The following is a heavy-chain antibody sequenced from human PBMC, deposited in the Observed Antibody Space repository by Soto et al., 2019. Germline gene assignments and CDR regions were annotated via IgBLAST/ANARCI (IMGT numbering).Heavy chain of an antibody. Sequence: QVQLVQSGAEVKKPGSSVKVSCKASGGTFSSYTISWVRQAPGQGLEWMGRIIPILGIANYAQKFQGRVTITADKSTSTAYMDLSSLRSEDAAVYYCGAGMDHNFDYWGQGTLVTVSS. CDR1: GGTFSSYT. CDR2: IIPILGIA. J-gene: IGHJ4*02. D-gene: IGHD6-13*01. V-gene: IGHV1-69*02. CDR3: GAGMDHNFDY.